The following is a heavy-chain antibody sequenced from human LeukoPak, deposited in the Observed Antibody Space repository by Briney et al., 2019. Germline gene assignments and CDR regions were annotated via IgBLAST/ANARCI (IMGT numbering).Heavy chain of an antibody. J-gene: IGHJ4*02. V-gene: IGHV3-23*01. D-gene: IGHD2-15*01. CDR3: AKELRPNDY. CDR2: ISRSGDRT. CDR1: GFTFSDAW. Sequence: PGGSLRLSCTASGFTFSDAWMSWVRQAPGKVLEWVSAISRSGDRTFYADSVKGRFTISRDSSIDTLFLEMNSLRAEDTAVYFCAKELRPNDYWGQGTLVTVSS.